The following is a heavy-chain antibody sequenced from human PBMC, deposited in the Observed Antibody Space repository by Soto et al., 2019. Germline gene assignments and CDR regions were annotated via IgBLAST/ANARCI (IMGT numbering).Heavy chain of an antibody. CDR3: ARGDGVLRYFDLLDY. J-gene: IGHJ4*02. D-gene: IGHD3-9*01. CDR1: GYTFTSYA. CDR2: INAGNGNT. Sequence: ASVNVSCKASGYTFTSYAMHWVRQAPGQRLEWMGWINAGNGNTKYSQKFQGRVTITRDTSASTAYMELSSLRAEDTAVYYCARGDGVLRYFDLLDYWGQGTLVTVSS. V-gene: IGHV1-3*01.